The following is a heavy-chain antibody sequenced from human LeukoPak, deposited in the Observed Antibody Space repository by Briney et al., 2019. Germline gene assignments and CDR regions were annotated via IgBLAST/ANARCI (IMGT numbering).Heavy chain of an antibody. Sequence: PGGSLRLSCAASGFTFSTYWMSWVRQAPGKGLEWVANIKHDGSEKYYVDSVKGRFTISRDNARNSLYLQISSLRVEDTAVYYCARWRGAQSEFEYWGQGTLVTVSS. CDR3: ARWRGAQSEFEY. CDR1: GFTFSTYW. CDR2: IKHDGSEK. J-gene: IGHJ4*02. D-gene: IGHD3-3*01. V-gene: IGHV3-7*01.